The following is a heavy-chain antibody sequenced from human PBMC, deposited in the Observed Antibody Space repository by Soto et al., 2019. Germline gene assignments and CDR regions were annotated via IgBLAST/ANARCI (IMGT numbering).Heavy chain of an antibody. D-gene: IGHD3-22*01. V-gene: IGHV4-59*01. J-gene: IGHJ4*02. CDR3: ARDRAYYESSGLYFDY. Sequence: QVQLQESGPGLVKPSETLSLTCTVSGDSIRSYYWSWIRQPPGKGLEWIGYIYDSGSTNYNPSLTSRVTISVDTSKSQFSLKLSSVTAADTAVYYCARDRAYYESSGLYFDYWGQGTLVTVSS. CDR1: GDSIRSYY. CDR2: IYDSGST.